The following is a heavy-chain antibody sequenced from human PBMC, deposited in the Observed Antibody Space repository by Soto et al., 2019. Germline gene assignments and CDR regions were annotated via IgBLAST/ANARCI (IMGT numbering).Heavy chain of an antibody. D-gene: IGHD2-21*02. V-gene: IGHV1-69*02. CDR2: IIAILGIA. J-gene: IGHJ6*02. CDR1: GGTFSSYT. Sequence: QVQLVQSGAEVKKPGSAVKVSCKASGGTFSSYTISWVRQAPGQVLEWMGRIIAILGIANYAQKFQGRVTITADKSTSTAYMELRSLRSEETAVYYCAXXYCGGDCYXXXRXXYYXXMDVWGQGTTVTVSS. CDR3: AXXYCGGDCYXXXRXXYYXXMDV.